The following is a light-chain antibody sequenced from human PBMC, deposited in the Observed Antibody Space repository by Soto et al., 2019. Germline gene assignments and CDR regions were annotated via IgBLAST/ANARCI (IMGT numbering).Light chain of an antibody. CDR3: QQYNNWLQT. J-gene: IGKJ1*01. CDR2: GAS. Sequence: EIVMTQSPATLSVSPGERATLSCRASQSVGSNLAWYQQKPGQAPRLLIYGASTRAPGIPARFSGSGSGTEFTLTISSLQSEDFAVYYCQQYNNWLQTFGQGTKVEIK. V-gene: IGKV3-15*01. CDR1: QSVGSN.